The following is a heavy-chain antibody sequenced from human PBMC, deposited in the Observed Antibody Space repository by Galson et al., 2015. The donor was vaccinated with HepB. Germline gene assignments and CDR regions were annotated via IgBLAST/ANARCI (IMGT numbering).Heavy chain of an antibody. CDR1: GFAFSGYA. V-gene: IGHV3-33*07. Sequence: SLRLSCAASGFAFSGYAMYWVRQPPGKGLEWVAIIWYDGTNKYYADSVKGRFTISRDNSKNTPYLQMNSLRAEDTAVYYCARDLTTCYFDDWGQGTLVTVSS. CDR3: ARDLTTCYFDD. D-gene: IGHD4/OR15-4a*01. CDR2: IWYDGTNK. J-gene: IGHJ4*02.